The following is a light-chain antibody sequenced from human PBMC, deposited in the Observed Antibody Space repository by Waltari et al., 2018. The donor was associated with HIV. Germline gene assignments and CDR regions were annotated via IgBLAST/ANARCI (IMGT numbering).Light chain of an antibody. CDR1: ALPEKY. J-gene: IGLJ2*01. V-gene: IGLV3-10*01. CDR2: EDS. Sequence: SYELTQPPSVSVSPGQKARITCSGDALPEKYAYWYQQKSGQAPVLVVYEDSKRPSGIPERFSGSTSGTVATLTISGAQVEDEADFYCYSTDSSDKHGVFGGGTKLTVL. CDR3: YSTDSSDKHGV.